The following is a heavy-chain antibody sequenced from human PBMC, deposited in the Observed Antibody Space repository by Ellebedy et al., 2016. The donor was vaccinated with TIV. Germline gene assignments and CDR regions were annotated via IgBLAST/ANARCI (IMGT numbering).Heavy chain of an antibody. CDR3: ARAETEKIPVHHYYGMDV. V-gene: IGHV1-69*04. CDR1: GGTFSSYA. Sequence: ASVKVSCKASGGTFSSYAFTWVRQAPGQGLEWMGRIIPILSITNYAQKFLGSVTITADRSTSTAYMELSGLTSDDTAVYYCARAETEKIPVHHYYGMDVWGQGTTVTVSS. J-gene: IGHJ6*02. D-gene: IGHD2-2*01. CDR2: IIPILSIT.